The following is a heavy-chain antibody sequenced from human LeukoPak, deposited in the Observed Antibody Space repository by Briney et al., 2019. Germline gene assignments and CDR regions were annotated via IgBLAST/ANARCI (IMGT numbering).Heavy chain of an antibody. CDR1: GGSISSYY. D-gene: IGHD6-19*01. J-gene: IGHJ4*02. V-gene: IGHV4-59*01. CDR2: VYYSGST. CDR3: ARERGGGSGWFDY. Sequence: SETLSLTCTVSGGSISSYYWSWIRQPPGKGLEWIRYVYYSGSTNYNPSLKSRVTISVDTSKNQFSLKLSSVTAADTAVYYCARERGGGSGWFDYWGQGTLVTVSS.